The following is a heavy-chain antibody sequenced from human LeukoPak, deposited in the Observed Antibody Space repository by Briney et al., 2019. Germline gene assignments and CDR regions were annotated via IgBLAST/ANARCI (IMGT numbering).Heavy chain of an antibody. D-gene: IGHD1-26*01. CDR2: ISSSSSYI. CDR3: ARGGGRSYSDAFDI. CDR1: GFTFSSYI. J-gene: IGHJ3*02. V-gene: IGHV3-21*01. Sequence: GGSLRLSCAASGFTFSSYIMNWVRQAPGKGLEWVSSISSSSSYIYYADSVKGRFTISRDNAKNSLYLQMNSLRAEDTAVYYCARGGGRSYSDAFDIWGQGTVVTVSS.